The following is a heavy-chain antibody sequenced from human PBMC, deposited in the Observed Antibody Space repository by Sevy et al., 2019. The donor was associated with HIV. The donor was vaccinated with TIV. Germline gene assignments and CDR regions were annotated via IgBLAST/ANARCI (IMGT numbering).Heavy chain of an antibody. D-gene: IGHD3-10*01. V-gene: IGHV3-15*01. Sequence: GGSLRLSCAASGFTFSNAWMSWVRQAPGKGLEWVGRIKSKTDGGTTDYATPVKGRFTISRDDSKNTLYLQMNSLKTEDTAVYYCTTRLKTGLAIDYYFDYWGQGTLVTVSS. CDR1: GFTFSNAW. J-gene: IGHJ4*02. CDR3: TTRLKTGLAIDYYFDY. CDR2: IKSKTDGGTT.